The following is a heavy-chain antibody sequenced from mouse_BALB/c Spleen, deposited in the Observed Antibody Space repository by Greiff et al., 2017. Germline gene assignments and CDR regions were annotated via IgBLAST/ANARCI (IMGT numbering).Heavy chain of an antibody. V-gene: IGHV5-6*01. D-gene: IGHD1-2*01. CDR3: ARTLNSLLRLGY. J-gene: IGHJ2*01. CDR1: GFTFSSYG. CDR2: ISSGGSYT. Sequence: DVQLVESGGDLVKPGGSLKLSCAASGFTFSSYGMSWVRQTPDKRLEWVATISSGGSYTYYPDSVKGRFTISRDNAKNTLYLQMSSLKSEDTAMYYCARTLNSLLRLGYWGQGTTLTVAS.